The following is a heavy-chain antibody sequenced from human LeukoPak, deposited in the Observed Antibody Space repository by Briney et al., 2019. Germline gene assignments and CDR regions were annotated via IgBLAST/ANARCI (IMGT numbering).Heavy chain of an antibody. Sequence: GGSLRLSCAASGFTFSDYYMSWIRQAPGKGLEWVSYISSSSSYTNYADSVKGRFTISRDNAKNSLYLQMNSLRAEDTAVYYCARDLGSYYYDSSGHPTGAFDIWGQGTMVTVSS. CDR2: ISSSSSYT. CDR3: ARDLGSYYYDSSGHPTGAFDI. D-gene: IGHD3-22*01. CDR1: GFTFSDYY. V-gene: IGHV3-11*05. J-gene: IGHJ3*02.